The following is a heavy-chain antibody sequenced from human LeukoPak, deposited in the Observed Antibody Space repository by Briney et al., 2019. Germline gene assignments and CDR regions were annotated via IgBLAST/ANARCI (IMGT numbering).Heavy chain of an antibody. J-gene: IGHJ4*02. Sequence: PGGSLRLSCAASGFIFSNYGMSWVRQAPGKGLEWVANIKQDGSEKYYVDSVKGRFTISRDNAKNSLYLQMNSLRAEDTAVYYCARERITMVRGVIIHFDYWGQGTLVTVSS. CDR3: ARERITMVRGVIIHFDY. CDR1: GFIFSNYG. V-gene: IGHV3-7*01. D-gene: IGHD3-10*01. CDR2: IKQDGSEK.